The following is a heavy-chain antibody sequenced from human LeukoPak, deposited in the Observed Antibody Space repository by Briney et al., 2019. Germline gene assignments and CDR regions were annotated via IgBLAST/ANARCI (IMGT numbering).Heavy chain of an antibody. CDR2: INHSGST. Sequence: SETLSLTCAVYGGSFSGYYWSWIRQPPGKGLEWIGEINHSGSTNYNPSLKSRVTISVDTSKNQFSLKLSSVTAADTAVYYCARGRLRYFDWLRDAFDIWGQGTMVTVSS. CDR3: ARGRLRYFDWLRDAFDI. J-gene: IGHJ3*02. V-gene: IGHV4-34*01. CDR1: GGSFSGYY. D-gene: IGHD3-9*01.